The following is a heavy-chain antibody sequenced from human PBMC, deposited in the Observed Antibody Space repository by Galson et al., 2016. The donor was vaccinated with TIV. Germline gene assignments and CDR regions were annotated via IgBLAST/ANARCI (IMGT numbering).Heavy chain of an antibody. V-gene: IGHV3-30*18. CDR1: GFTFSAYG. CDR2: ISYDGDDQ. Sequence: SLRLSCAASGFTFSAYGMYWVRQAPGKGLEWVTFISYDGDDQNYAASVKGRFTVSRDNSKNTLSLQMRSLKPEDTAVYYCAKDQVPTTPMALIDSWGQGTLVTVSS. J-gene: IGHJ4*02. D-gene: IGHD5-18*01. CDR3: AKDQVPTTPMALIDS.